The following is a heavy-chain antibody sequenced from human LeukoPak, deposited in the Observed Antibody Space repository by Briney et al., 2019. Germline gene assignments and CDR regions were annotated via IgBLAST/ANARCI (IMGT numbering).Heavy chain of an antibody. Sequence: GGSLRLSCAASGFTFNTYAMTWVRQASGKGLEWVSSISGNDLSTYYADSVKGRFTISRDNSKSTLYLQMNSLRGDDTAVYHCARDGGSYLQPTEYWGQGTLVTVSS. D-gene: IGHD1-26*01. V-gene: IGHV3-23*01. J-gene: IGHJ4*01. CDR3: ARDGGSYLQPTEY. CDR2: ISGNDLST. CDR1: GFTFNTYA.